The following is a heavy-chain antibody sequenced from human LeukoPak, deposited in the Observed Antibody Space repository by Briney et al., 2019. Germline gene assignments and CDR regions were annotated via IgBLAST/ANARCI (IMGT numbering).Heavy chain of an antibody. CDR2: INHSGST. CDR1: GGSLSGRY. J-gene: IGHJ3*02. CDR3: AAQWLVRHAFDI. Sequence: SSETLSLTCAVFGGSLSGRYWSWIRQPPGKGLEWIGEINHSGSTNYNPSLKSRATISLDTSKNQFSLEMSSATAADTAIYYCAAQWLVRHAFDIWGQGTMVTVSS. D-gene: IGHD6-19*01. V-gene: IGHV4-34*01.